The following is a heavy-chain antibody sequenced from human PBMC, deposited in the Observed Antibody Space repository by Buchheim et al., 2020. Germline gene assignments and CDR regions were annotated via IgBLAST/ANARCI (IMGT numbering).Heavy chain of an antibody. CDR2: ISGSSSSI. CDR1: GFTFNAYS. CDR3: ARDDDRRRWPLDY. D-gene: IGHD3-22*01. Sequence: EVQLVESGGGLVKPGGSLRLSCAVSGFTFNAYSMNWVRQAPGKGLEWVSSISGSSSSIYYADSVKGRFTISRDNAKNSLSLQMSSLRDEDTAVYYCARDDDRRRWPLDYWGQGTL. V-gene: IGHV3-21*01. J-gene: IGHJ4*02.